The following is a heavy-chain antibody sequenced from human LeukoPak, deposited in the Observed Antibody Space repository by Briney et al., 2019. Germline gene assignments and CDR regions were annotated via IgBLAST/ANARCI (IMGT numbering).Heavy chain of an antibody. CDR3: AKDPLIAVAGYFDY. CDR2: ISGSGGST. Sequence: PGGSLRLSCAASGFTFSSYAMSWDRQAPGKGLEWVSAISGSGGSTYYADSVKGRFTISRDNSKNTLYLQMNSLRAEDTAVYYCAKDPLIAVAGYFDYWGQGTLVTVSS. J-gene: IGHJ4*02. D-gene: IGHD6-19*01. V-gene: IGHV3-23*01. CDR1: GFTFSSYA.